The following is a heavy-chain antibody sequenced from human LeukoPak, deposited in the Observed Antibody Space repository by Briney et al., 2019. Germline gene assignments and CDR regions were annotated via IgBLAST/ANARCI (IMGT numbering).Heavy chain of an antibody. CDR3: AKDRNGDYVLDY. CDR1: GFTFSSYA. J-gene: IGHJ4*02. Sequence: GGSLRLSCAASGFTFSSYAMSWVRQAPGKGLEWVSAIGGSGGSSYYADSVKGRFTISGDNSKNTLYLQMNSLRAEDTAVYYCAKDRNGDYVLDYWGQGTLVTVSS. CDR2: IGGSGGSS. D-gene: IGHD4-17*01. V-gene: IGHV3-23*01.